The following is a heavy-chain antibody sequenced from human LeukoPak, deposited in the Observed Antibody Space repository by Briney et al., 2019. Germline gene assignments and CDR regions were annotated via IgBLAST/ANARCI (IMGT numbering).Heavy chain of an antibody. CDR3: ARERERVACSGDSCYSYNAMDV. V-gene: IGHV1-69*13. CDR1: GGTFSSYA. CDR2: IIPIFGTA. D-gene: IGHD2-15*01. J-gene: IGHJ6*02. Sequence: SVKVSCKASGGTFSSYAISWVRQAPGQGLEWMGGIIPIFGTANYAQKFQGRVTITADESTSTAYMELSSLRSEDTAVYYCARERERVACSGDSCYSYNAMDVWGRGTTVTVSS.